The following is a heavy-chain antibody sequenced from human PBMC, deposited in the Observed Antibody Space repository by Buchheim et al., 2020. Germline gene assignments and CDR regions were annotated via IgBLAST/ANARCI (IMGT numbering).Heavy chain of an antibody. V-gene: IGHV4-61*01. CDR2: IYYSGST. D-gene: IGHD3-16*02. Sequence: QVQLQESGPGLAKPSETLSLTCTVSGGSVSSGSYYWSWIRQPPGKGLEWIGYIYYSGSTNYTLSLKSRVSISVDKTKYQFSLKLTSVTAADTAVYYCVSYDWGSSRPWFDYWGQGTL. CDR1: GGSVSSGSYY. J-gene: IGHJ4*02. CDR3: VSYDWGSSRPWFDY.